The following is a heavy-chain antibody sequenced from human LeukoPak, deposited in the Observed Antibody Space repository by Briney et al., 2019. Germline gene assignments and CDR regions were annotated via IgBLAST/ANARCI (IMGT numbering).Heavy chain of an antibody. V-gene: IGHV3-53*01. CDR2: IYSDNT. Sequence: PGGSLRLSCTVSGFTVSSNSMSWVRQAPGKGLEWVSFIYSDNTHYSDSVKGRFTISRDNSKNTLYLQMNSLRAGGTAVYYCARRAGAYSHPYDYWGQGTLVTVSS. CDR3: ARRAGAYSHPYDY. D-gene: IGHD4/OR15-4a*01. CDR1: GFTVSSNS. J-gene: IGHJ4*02.